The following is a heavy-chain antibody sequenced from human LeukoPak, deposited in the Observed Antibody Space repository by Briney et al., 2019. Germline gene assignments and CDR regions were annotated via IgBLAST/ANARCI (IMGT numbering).Heavy chain of an antibody. CDR1: GFTFRYYG. Sequence: SGGSLRLSCAASGFTFRYYGMSWVRQAPGKGLEWVSSLSGSGSSTHYADSVKGRFTISRDNSKNTLYLQMNSLRAEDTAVYYCAKGRGAAAADGMDAWGQGTTVTVPS. V-gene: IGHV3-23*01. J-gene: IGHJ6*02. CDR3: AKGRGAAAADGMDA. D-gene: IGHD6-25*01. CDR2: LSGSGSST.